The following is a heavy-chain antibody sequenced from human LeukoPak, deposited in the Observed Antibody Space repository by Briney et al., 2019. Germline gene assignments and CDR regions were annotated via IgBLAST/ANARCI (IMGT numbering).Heavy chain of an antibody. Sequence: PGGSLRLSCAASGFTFSSYGMHWVRQAPGKGLEWVAFIRYDGSNKYYADSVKGRFTISRDNSKNTLYLQMNSLRAEDTAVYYCATDGKPEDIVVVPAAIPFDYWGQGTLVTVSS. CDR2: IRYDGSNK. CDR1: GFTFSSYG. D-gene: IGHD2-2*01. V-gene: IGHV3-30*02. J-gene: IGHJ4*02. CDR3: ATDGKPEDIVVVPAAIPFDY.